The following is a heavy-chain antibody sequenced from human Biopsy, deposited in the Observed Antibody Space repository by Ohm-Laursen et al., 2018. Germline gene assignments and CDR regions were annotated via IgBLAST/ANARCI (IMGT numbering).Heavy chain of an antibody. CDR1: GGTFTNHA. J-gene: IGHJ2*01. CDR2: SIPLFNTA. D-gene: IGHD3-22*01. CDR3: ARFPLGAYDDSGSYRAVEHWYFDL. V-gene: IGHV1-69*06. Sequence: GSSVKVSCKASGGTFTNHAVGWVRQAPGQGLEWVGSSIPLFNTANYADKFQGRVTLTADKSTTTAYMELSSLRSEDTAIYYCARFPLGAYDDSGSYRAVEHWYFDLWDRGTLVTVSS.